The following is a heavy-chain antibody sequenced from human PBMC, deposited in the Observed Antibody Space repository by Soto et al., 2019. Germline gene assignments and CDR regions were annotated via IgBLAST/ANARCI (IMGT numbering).Heavy chain of an antibody. D-gene: IGHD6-13*01. V-gene: IGHV4-39*01. CDR2: IYYSGST. CDR3: ARHLDPRQLVRVYYYYGMDV. CDR1: GGSISSSSYY. Sequence: QLQLQESGPGLVKPSETLSLTCTVSGGSISSSSYYWGWIRQPPGKGLEWIGSIYYSGSTYYNPSLKSRVTISVDTSKNQFSLKLSSVIAADTAVYYCARHLDPRQLVRVYYYYGMDVWGQGTTVTVSS. J-gene: IGHJ6*02.